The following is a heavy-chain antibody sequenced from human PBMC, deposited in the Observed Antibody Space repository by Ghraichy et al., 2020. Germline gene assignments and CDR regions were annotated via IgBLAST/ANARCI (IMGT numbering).Heavy chain of an antibody. CDR1: GGSFSGYY. J-gene: IGHJ4*02. CDR3: ARAPRDYGSGSYLYDY. V-gene: IGHV4-34*01. Sequence: SETLSLTCAVYGGSFSGYYWSWIRQPPGKGLEWIGEINHSGSTNYNPSLKSRVTISVDTSKNQFSLKLSSVTAADTAVYYCARAPRDYGSGSYLYDYWGQGTLVTVSS. CDR2: INHSGST. D-gene: IGHD3-10*01.